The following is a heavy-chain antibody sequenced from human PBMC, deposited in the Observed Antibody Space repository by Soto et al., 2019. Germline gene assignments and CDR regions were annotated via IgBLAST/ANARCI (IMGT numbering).Heavy chain of an antibody. CDR1: GGSISSGGYY. D-gene: IGHD5-12*01. CDR2: IYYSGST. V-gene: IGHV4-31*03. CDR3: ARERRMASIDY. J-gene: IGHJ4*02. Sequence: QVQLQESGPGLVKPSQTLSLTCTVSGGSISSGGYYWSWIRQHPGKGLEWIGYIYYSGSTYYNPSLNRXXTXSXXTSKNQFCLKLSSVTAADTAVYYCARERRMASIDYWGQGTLVTVSS.